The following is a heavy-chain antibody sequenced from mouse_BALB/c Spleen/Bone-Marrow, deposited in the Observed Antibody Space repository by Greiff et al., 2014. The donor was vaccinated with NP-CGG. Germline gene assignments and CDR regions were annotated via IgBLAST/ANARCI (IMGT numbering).Heavy chain of an antibody. D-gene: IGHD1-1*01. CDR1: GFTFTDYY. CDR3: ARDRSYYGSSLFAY. CDR2: IRNKANGYTT. V-gene: IGHV7-3*02. Sequence: EVKLQESGGGLVQPGGSLRLSCATSGFTFTDYYMSWVRQPPGKALEWLGFIRNKANGYTTEYSASVKGRFTISRDNSQSTLYLQMNTLRAKDSATYYCARDRSYYGSSLFAYWGQGTLVTVSA. J-gene: IGHJ3*01.